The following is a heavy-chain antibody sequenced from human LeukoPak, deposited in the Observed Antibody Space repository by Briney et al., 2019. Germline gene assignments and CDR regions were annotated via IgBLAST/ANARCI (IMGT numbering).Heavy chain of an antibody. CDR2: IKEDGSEK. CDR1: GITFSRYW. Sequence: GGSLRLFCEVAGITFSRYWMNWVRQVPGKGLEWVANIKEDGSEKYYVDSVRGRFTISRDNAKNSLYLQVNSLRAEDTALYYCAAGGGWLIDYWGQGILVTVSS. CDR3: AAGGGWLIDY. D-gene: IGHD6-19*01. J-gene: IGHJ4*02. V-gene: IGHV3-7*03.